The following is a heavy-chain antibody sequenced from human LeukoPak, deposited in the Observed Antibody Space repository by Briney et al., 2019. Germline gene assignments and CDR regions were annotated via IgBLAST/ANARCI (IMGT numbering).Heavy chain of an antibody. CDR3: ASRSITANWFDP. J-gene: IGHJ5*02. D-gene: IGHD2-21*02. CDR2: MNPNSGNT. Sequence: GASVKVSCKASGYTFTSYDINWVRQATGQGLEWMGWMNPNSGNTGYAQKFQGRVTMTRNTSIGTAYMELSSLRSEDTAVYYCASRSITANWFDPWGQGTLVTVSS. V-gene: IGHV1-8*01. CDR1: GYTFTSYD.